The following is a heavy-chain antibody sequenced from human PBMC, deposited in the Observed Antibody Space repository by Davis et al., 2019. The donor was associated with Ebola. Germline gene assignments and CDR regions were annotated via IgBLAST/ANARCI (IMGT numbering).Heavy chain of an antibody. J-gene: IGHJ6*02. CDR3: ASGGITMIHNHGMDV. V-gene: IGHV3-11*06. D-gene: IGHD3-22*01. CDR1: GFTFSDYY. Sequence: GESLKISCAASGFTFSDYYMSWIRQAPGKGLEWVSYISSSSSYTNYADSVKGRFTISRDNAKNSLYLQMNSLRAEDTAVYYCASGGITMIHNHGMDVWGQGTTVTVS. CDR2: ISSSSSYT.